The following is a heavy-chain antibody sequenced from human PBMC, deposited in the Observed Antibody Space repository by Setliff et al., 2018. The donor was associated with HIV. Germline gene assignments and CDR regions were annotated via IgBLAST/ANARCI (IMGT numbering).Heavy chain of an antibody. CDR2: VYYSGNT. D-gene: IGHD3-22*01. J-gene: IGHJ4*02. V-gene: IGHV4-59*01. CDR3: AGLHYDSRGYYHPY. Sequence: PSETLSLTCTVSGSLTSYYWSWIRQSPGKGLEWIGYVYYSGNTNYNPSLQSRVTISVDASRNQFYLKLSSVTAADTAVYYCAGLHYDSRGYYHPYWGQGTLVTVSS. CDR1: GSLTSYY.